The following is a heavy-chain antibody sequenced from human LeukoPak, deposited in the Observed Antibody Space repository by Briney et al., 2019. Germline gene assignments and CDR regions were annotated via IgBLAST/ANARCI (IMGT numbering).Heavy chain of an antibody. CDR1: GGSISSYY. V-gene: IGHV4-59*01. D-gene: IGHD4-23*01. CDR3: ARGDSTVTPKYFQY. J-gene: IGHJ1*01. CDR2: IFYSGST. Sequence: SETLSLTCTVSGGSISSYYWSWIRQPPGKGLEWIGYIFYSGSTDYNPSLKSRVTISIDTSKNQFSLKLSSVTAADTAVYYCARGDSTVTPKYFQYWGQGTLVTVSS.